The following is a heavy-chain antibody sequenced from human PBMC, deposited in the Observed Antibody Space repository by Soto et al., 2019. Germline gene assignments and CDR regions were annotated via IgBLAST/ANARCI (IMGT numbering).Heavy chain of an antibody. J-gene: IGHJ4*02. D-gene: IGHD1-26*01. CDR2: ISYDGSNK. V-gene: IGHV3-30*18. CDR1: GFTFSSYG. CDR3: AKALLSVGATVPH. Sequence: QVQLVESGGGVVQPGRSLRLSCAASGFTFSSYGMHWVRQAPGKGLEWVAVISYDGSNKYYADSVKGRFTISRDNSKNTLYLQMNSLRAEDTAVYYCAKALLSVGATVPHWGQGTLVTVSS.